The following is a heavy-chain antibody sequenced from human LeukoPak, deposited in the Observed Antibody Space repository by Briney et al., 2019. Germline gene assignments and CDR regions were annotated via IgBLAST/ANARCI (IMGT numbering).Heavy chain of an antibody. J-gene: IGHJ4*02. D-gene: IGHD3-10*01. CDR3: ARVGYYGSGSYYAPPDY. V-gene: IGHV4-59*01. Sequence: SETLSLTCTVSGGCISSYYWSWIRQPPGKGLEWIGYIYYTGTTYYNPSLKSRVSISVDTSKNQFSLKLSSVTAADTAVYYCARVGYYGSGSYYAPPDYWGQGTLVTVSS. CDR2: IYYTGTT. CDR1: GGCISSYY.